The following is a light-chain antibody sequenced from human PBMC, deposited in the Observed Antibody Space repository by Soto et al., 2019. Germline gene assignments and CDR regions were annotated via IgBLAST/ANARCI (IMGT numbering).Light chain of an antibody. CDR3: QQYGSSAT. CDR2: GAS. Sequence: EIVLTQSPGTLSLSPGERATLSCRASQSVSSSSLAWYQQKPGQAPRLLIYGASSRATGIPDRFSGSGSGTDFTLTISRLEPEDFAVYYCQQYGSSATFGPGTKVDIK. V-gene: IGKV3-20*01. CDR1: QSVSSSS. J-gene: IGKJ3*01.